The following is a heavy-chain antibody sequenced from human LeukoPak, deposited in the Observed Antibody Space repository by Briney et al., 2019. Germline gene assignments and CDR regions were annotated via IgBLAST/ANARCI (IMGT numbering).Heavy chain of an antibody. CDR2: INPSDGTT. CDR3: ARAPANKYDSRLPEDY. V-gene: IGHV1-46*01. J-gene: IGHJ4*02. Sequence: GASVKVSCKASGYTFTGYYIHWVRQAPGQGLEWMGIINPSDGTTSYAQKFQGRVTMTRDTSMSTVYMELRSLRSEDTAVYYCARAPANKYDSRLPEDYWGQATLVTVSS. D-gene: IGHD3-22*01. CDR1: GYTFTGYY.